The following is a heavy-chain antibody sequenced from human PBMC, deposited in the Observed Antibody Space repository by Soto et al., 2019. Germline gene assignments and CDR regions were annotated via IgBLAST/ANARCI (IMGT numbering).Heavy chain of an antibody. Sequence: QVQLVESGGGVVQPGRSLRLSCAASGFTFSSYGMHWVRQAPGKGLEWVAVIWYDGSNKYYADSVKGRFTISRDNSKNTLYLQMTSLRAEDTAVYYCAREGYYGTPGNWGQGTLVTVSS. V-gene: IGHV3-33*01. CDR2: IWYDGSNK. CDR3: AREGYYGTPGN. J-gene: IGHJ4*02. CDR1: GFTFSSYG. D-gene: IGHD3-10*01.